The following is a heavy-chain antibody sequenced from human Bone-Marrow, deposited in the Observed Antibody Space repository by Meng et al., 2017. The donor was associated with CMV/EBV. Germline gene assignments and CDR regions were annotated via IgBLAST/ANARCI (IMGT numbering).Heavy chain of an antibody. D-gene: IGHD3-3*01. V-gene: IGHV3-21*01. CDR2: ISSSSSYI. Sequence: GGSLRLSCAASGFTFSSYSMNWVRQAPGKGLEWVSSISSSSSYIYYADSVKGRFTISRDNAKNSLYLQMNSLRAEDTAVYYCARGNYDFWSQFDYWGQGTLVTVSS. CDR3: ARGNYDFWSQFDY. J-gene: IGHJ4*02. CDR1: GFTFSSYS.